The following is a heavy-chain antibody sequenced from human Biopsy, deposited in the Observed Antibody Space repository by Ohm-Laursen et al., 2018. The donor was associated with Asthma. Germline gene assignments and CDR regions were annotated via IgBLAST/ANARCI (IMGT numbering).Heavy chain of an antibody. V-gene: IGHV1-3*04. D-gene: IGHD3-9*01. CDR1: GYNFISFA. J-gene: IGHJ3*01. CDR3: ARTYYDFLTGQVKDVFGV. Sequence: ASVKVSCKASGYNFISFAIHWVRQAPGQRLEWMGWVNTGNGDIKYSQKFQGRVTITRDTSAGTAYMELRSLQSEDTATYYCARTYYDFLTGQVKDVFGVWGQGTMVTVSS. CDR2: VNTGNGDI.